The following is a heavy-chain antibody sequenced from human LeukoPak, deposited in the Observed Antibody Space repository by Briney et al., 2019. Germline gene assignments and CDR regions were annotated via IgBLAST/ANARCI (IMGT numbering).Heavy chain of an antibody. D-gene: IGHD6-13*01. CDR2: ISSSSGYI. V-gene: IGHV3-21*06. CDR3: AREGTPAAGD. J-gene: IGHJ4*02. Sequence: GGSLRLSCAAPGFTFSSYIMNWVRQAPGKGLEWVASISSSSGYIYYADSVKGRFTISRDNAKNSLYLQMNSLRAEDTAVYYCAREGTPAAGDWGQGTLVTVSS. CDR1: GFTFSSYI.